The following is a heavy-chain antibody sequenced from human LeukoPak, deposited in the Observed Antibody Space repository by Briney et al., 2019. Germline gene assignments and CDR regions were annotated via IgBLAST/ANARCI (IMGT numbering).Heavy chain of an antibody. CDR3: ARADTAMPNDAFDI. J-gene: IGHJ3*02. D-gene: IGHD5-18*01. Sequence: SVKGSCKGSGGTFISYAISWGRQAPGEGGEWMGRIIPIFATANYPHKFYVRVTITTNESTSTAYMELSSLRSEDTAVYYCARADTAMPNDAFDIWGQGTMVTVSS. V-gene: IGHV1-69*05. CDR2: IIPIFATA. CDR1: GGTFISYA.